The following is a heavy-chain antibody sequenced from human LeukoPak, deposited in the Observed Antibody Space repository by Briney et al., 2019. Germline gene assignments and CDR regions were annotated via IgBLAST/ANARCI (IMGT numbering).Heavy chain of an antibody. D-gene: IGHD3/OR15-3a*01. Sequence: GGSLTLSCAVSGFTFSRYWMTWVRKAPGKGLEWVANIKVDGSEKYYVDAVKGRFTISRDNAKDSLYLQMNGLRAGDTAIYYCARAQWTAFDYYYYMDVWGKGTTVTVSS. CDR1: GFTFSRYW. CDR2: IKVDGSEK. J-gene: IGHJ6*03. V-gene: IGHV3-7*01. CDR3: ARAQWTAFDYYYYMDV.